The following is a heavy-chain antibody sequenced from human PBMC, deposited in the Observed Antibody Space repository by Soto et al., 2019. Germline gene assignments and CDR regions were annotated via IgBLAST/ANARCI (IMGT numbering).Heavy chain of an antibody. CDR1: GFTFSSYG. J-gene: IGHJ4*02. CDR2: IWYDGSNK. CDR3: ARVRDGYNVLDY. V-gene: IGHV3-33*08. Sequence: GGSLRLSCAASGFTFSSYGMHWVRQAPGKGLEWVSVIWYDGSNKYYTDSVKGRFTISRDNSKNTLYLQMNSLRAEDTAVYYCARVRDGYNVLDYWGQGTLVTVSS. D-gene: IGHD5-12*01.